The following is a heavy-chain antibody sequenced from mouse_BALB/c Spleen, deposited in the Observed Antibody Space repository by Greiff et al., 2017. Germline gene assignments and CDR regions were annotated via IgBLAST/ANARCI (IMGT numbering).Heavy chain of an antibody. V-gene: IGHV1-62-2*01. D-gene: IGHD2-4*01. J-gene: IGHJ2*01. CDR1: GYTFTEYI. CDR2: FYPGSGSI. Sequence: VKLQESGAELVKPGASVKLSCKASGYTFTEYIIHWVKQRSGQGLEWIGWFYPGSGSIKYNEKFKDKATLTADKSSSTVYMELSRLTSEDSAVYFCARHEGYDYDEGAYYFDYWGQGTTLTVSS. CDR3: ARHEGYDYDEGAYYFDY.